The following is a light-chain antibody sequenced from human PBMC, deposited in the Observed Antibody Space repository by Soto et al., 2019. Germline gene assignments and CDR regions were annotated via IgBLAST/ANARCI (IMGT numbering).Light chain of an antibody. V-gene: IGKV1-5*03. J-gene: IGKJ1*01. CDR1: QSISSW. CDR3: QQYNSYPWT. CDR2: KAA. Sequence: DVQMTQSPSTLSASVGDRFTITWRASQSISSWLAWYQQKPGKAPKLLIYKAASLEGGVPSRFSGSGSGTEFTLTISSLQPDDFATYYCQQYNSYPWTFGQGTKVDIK.